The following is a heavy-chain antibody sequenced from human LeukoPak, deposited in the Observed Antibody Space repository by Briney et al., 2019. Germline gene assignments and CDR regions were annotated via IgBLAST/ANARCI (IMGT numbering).Heavy chain of an antibody. V-gene: IGHV1-8*01. J-gene: IGHJ4*02. D-gene: IGHD1-7*01. CDR1: GYTFTSYD. Sequence: ASVKVSCKASGYTFTSYDINWVRQATGQGLEWMGWMNPNSGNTGYAQKLQGRVTMTRNTSISTAYMELSSLRSEDTALYYCAGGAVDNWNSGKLIDYWGQGTLVTVSS. CDR3: AGGAVDNWNSGKLIDY. CDR2: MNPNSGNT.